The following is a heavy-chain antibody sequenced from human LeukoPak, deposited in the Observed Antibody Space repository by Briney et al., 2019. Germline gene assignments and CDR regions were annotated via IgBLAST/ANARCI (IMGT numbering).Heavy chain of an antibody. Sequence: PGGSLRLSCAASGFTFSSYAMHWVRQAPGKGLEWVAVISYDGSNKYYADSVKGRFTISRDNSKNTLYLQMNSLRAEDTAVYYCAKAGKATFDYWGQGTLVTVSS. CDR2: ISYDGSNK. D-gene: IGHD5-12*01. CDR1: GFTFSSYA. J-gene: IGHJ4*02. V-gene: IGHV3-30-3*01. CDR3: AKAGKATFDY.